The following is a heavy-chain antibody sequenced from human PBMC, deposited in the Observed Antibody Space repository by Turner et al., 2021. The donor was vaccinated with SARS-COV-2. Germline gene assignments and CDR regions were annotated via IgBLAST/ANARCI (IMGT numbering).Heavy chain of an antibody. CDR3: APSPITMVRGVITFGWFDP. J-gene: IGHJ5*02. D-gene: IGHD3-10*01. Sequence: QLQLQESGPGLVKPSETLSRTGTASGGSISSSSYYWGWIRQPPGKGLEWIGSIYYSGSTYYNPSLKSRVTISVDTSKNQFSLKLSSVTAADTAVYYCAPSPITMVRGVITFGWFDPWGQGTLVTVSS. CDR2: IYYSGST. CDR1: GGSISSSSYY. V-gene: IGHV4-39*01.